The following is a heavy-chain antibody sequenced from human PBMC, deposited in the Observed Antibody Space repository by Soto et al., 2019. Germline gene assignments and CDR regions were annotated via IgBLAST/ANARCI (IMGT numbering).Heavy chain of an antibody. V-gene: IGHV1-18*01. CDR2: ISAYNGNT. J-gene: IGHJ6*02. CDR3: ASTFSSSRDYYYYGMDV. CDR1: GYTFTSYG. D-gene: IGHD6-6*01. Sequence: QVQLVQSGAEVKKPGASVKVSCKASGYTFTSYGISWVRQAPGQGLEWMGWISAYNGNTNYAQKLQGRVTMTTDTSTSIAYMELRSLRSDDTAVYYCASTFSSSRDYYYYGMDVWGQGTTVTVSS.